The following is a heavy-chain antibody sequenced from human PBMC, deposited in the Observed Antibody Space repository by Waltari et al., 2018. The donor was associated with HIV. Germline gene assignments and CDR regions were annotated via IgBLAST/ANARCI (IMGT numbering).Heavy chain of an antibody. J-gene: IGHJ3*02. V-gene: IGHV3-33*06. D-gene: IGHD3-16*01. CDR2: IWSDGYNK. CDR3: VKERGPFNGFDI. CDR1: GSTCCTYG. Sequence: QGYLMESGGGVVQPGGSLKLSCAASGSTCCTYGMHWVRQAPGKGLEWVAVIWSDGYNKFYADSVRGRFTFSRDNSKYTLSLQMNSLRAEDTALYYCVKERGPFNGFDIWGQGTMVTVSS.